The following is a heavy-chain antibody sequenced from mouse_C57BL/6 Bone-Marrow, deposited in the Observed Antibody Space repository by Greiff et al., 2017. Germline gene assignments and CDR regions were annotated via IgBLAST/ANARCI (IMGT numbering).Heavy chain of an antibody. CDR1: GFSLSTFGMG. CDR3: ARILTVVATYYAMDY. V-gene: IGHV8-8*01. J-gene: IGHJ4*01. Sequence: QVTLKVSGPGILQPSQTLSLSCSFSGFSLSTFGMGVGWIRPPSGQGLEWLAHIWWDDDKYYNPALKSRPTISKDTSKDQVLLKIANVETADTATYFCARILTVVATYYAMDYWGQGTSVTVSA. CDR2: IWWDDDK. D-gene: IGHD1-1*01.